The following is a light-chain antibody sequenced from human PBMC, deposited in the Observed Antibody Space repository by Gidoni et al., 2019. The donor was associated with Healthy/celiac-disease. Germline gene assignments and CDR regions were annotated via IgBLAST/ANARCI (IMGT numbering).Light chain of an antibody. J-gene: IGLJ2*01. CDR2: DDS. Sequence: SYVLTQPPAVSGAPGQTARITCGGNNIGSKSVHWYQQKPGQAPVLVVYDDSARPSGIPERFSCSNSGNTATLTISRVEAGDEADYYCQVWDSSSDHVVFGGGTKLTVL. CDR1: NIGSKS. V-gene: IGLV3-21*02. CDR3: QVWDSSSDHVV.